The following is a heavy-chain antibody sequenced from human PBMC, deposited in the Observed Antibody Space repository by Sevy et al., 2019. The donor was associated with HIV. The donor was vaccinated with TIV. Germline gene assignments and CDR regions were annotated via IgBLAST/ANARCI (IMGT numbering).Heavy chain of an antibody. CDR2: ISSSSSYK. CDR1: GFTFSDYY. J-gene: IGHJ4*02. Sequence: GGSLRLSCAASGFTFSDYYMSWIRQAPGKGLEWVSYISSSSSYKNYADSVKGRFTISRDNAKNSLYLQMNSLRAEDTAVYYCARVLTSSGYYLDYFDYWGQGTLVTVSS. CDR3: ARVLTSSGYYLDYFDY. D-gene: IGHD3-22*01. V-gene: IGHV3-11*06.